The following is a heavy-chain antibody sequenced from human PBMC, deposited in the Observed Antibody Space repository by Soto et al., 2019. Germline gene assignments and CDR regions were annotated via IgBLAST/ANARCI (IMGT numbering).Heavy chain of an antibody. V-gene: IGHV3-23*01. CDR1: GFTFNSYA. Sequence: EVQLLESGGGLVQPGESLRLSCAASGFTFNSYAMSWVRQAPGKGLEWVSSITGSGGNTYYADSVKGRFTISRDSSKNTLYLQMNSLRAEDTAVYYCAKQCGKGRFFEWDYFAYWGQGTLVTVSS. J-gene: IGHJ4*02. CDR3: AKQCGKGRFFEWDYFAY. D-gene: IGHD3-3*01. CDR2: ITGSGGNT.